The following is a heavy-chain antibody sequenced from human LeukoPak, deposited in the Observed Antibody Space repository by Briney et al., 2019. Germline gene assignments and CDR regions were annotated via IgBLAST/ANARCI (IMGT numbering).Heavy chain of an antibody. CDR1: GFTFSSYA. CDR3: ARLWFGDLTY. V-gene: IGHV3-30-3*01. D-gene: IGHD3-10*01. CDR2: ISYDGSNK. J-gene: IGHJ4*02. Sequence: GGSLRLSCAASGFTFSSYAMHWARQAPGKGLEWVAVISYDGSNKYYADSVKGRFTISRDNSKNTLYLQMNSLRAEDTAVYYCARLWFGDLTYWGQGTLVTVSS.